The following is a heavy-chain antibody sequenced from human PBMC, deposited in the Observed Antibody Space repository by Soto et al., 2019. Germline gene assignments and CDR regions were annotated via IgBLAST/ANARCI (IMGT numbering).Heavy chain of an antibody. Sequence: QVQLQESGPGLVKPSQTLSLTCTVSGGSISSGAYYWNWIRQHPGKGLEWIGYIYDSGSTYDSTSLRSRLTMAVDTSKNQFSLKLSSVTAADTAVDYCARSTGECHLASRYWGQGTLVTVSS. CDR3: ARSTGECHLASRY. CDR1: GGSISSGAYY. V-gene: IGHV4-31*03. D-gene: IGHD7-27*01. J-gene: IGHJ4*02. CDR2: IYDSGST.